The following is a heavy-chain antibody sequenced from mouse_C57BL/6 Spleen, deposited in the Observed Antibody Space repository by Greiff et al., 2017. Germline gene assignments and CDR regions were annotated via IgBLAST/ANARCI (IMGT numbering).Heavy chain of an antibody. J-gene: IGHJ2*01. CDR1: GFNIKNTY. CDR2: IDPANGNT. Sequence: VQLKESVAELVRPGASVKLSCTASGFNIKNTYMHWVKQRPEQGLEWLGRIDPANGNTKYAPKFQGKATVTADTSSNTAYLQLSSLTSEDTAIYYCARGYYGSRGGFDYWGQGTTLTVSS. D-gene: IGHD1-1*01. V-gene: IGHV14-3*01. CDR3: ARGYYGSRGGFDY.